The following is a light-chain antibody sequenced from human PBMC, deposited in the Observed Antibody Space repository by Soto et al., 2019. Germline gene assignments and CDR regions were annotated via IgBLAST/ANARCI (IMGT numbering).Light chain of an antibody. J-gene: IGLJ2*01. CDR2: NNN. CDR1: SSNIGTNT. Sequence: QSVLTQPPSASGTPGQRVTISCSGSSSNIGTNTVNWYQQLPGTAPKLLIYNNNPRPSGVLDRFSGSKSGTSASLAISGLQSEDEADYYCAAWDDSLNGPLFGGGTKLTVL. CDR3: AAWDDSLNGPL. V-gene: IGLV1-44*01.